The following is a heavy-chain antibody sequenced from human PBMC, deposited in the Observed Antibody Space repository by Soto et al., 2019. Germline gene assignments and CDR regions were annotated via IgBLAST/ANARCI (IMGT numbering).Heavy chain of an antibody. D-gene: IGHD6-19*01. V-gene: IGHV1-24*01. CDR1: LYTLTEFS. Sequence: AGKVSCEVSLYTLTEFSMHCLRQAPGKGLEWMGGFDPEDGETIYAQKFQGRVTMTEDTSTDTAYMELSSLRSEDTAVYYCGTVLFDKPASSRSLVYWG. J-gene: IGHJ4*01. CDR3: GTVLFDKPASSRSLVY. CDR2: FDPEDGET.